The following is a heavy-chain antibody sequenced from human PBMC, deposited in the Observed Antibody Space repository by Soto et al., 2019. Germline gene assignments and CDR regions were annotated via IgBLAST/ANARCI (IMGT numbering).Heavy chain of an antibody. D-gene: IGHD3-10*01. CDR2: INHRGNN. V-gene: IGHV4-34*01. J-gene: IGHJ4*02. CDR3: ARVIIMLRGASDY. CDR1: GGSFSGYY. Sequence: SETLSLTCDVYGGSFSGYYWSWIRQPPGKGLEWIGEINHRGNNNYNPSLKSRVTISVDTSNNQFSLKLTSVTAADTAVYYCARVIIMLRGASDYRGQGILVTVSS.